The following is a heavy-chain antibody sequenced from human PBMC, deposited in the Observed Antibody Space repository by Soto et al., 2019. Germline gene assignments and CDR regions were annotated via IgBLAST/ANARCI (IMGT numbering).Heavy chain of an antibody. CDR1: GFTFSSYA. V-gene: IGHV3-23*01. D-gene: IGHD3-3*01. Sequence: PGGSLRLSCAASGFTFSSYAMSWVRQAPGKGLEWVSAISGSGGSTYYADSVKGRFTISRDNSKNTLYLQMNSLRAEDTAVYYCAKTRSITIFGVVIMGFDYWGQGTLVTVSS. CDR2: ISGSGGST. J-gene: IGHJ4*02. CDR3: AKTRSITIFGVVIMGFDY.